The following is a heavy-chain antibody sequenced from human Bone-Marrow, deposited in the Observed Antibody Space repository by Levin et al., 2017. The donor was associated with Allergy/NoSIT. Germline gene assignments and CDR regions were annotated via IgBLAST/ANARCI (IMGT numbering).Heavy chain of an antibody. Sequence: PSETLSLTCAVSGGSISSNAYYWGWIRQPPGKGLEWIATIYSSGGTYHNPSLNSRVTISVDTSKNQFSLKLTSVTAADTAAYYCVRQGGLALYRSSWYFDSWGQGTLVTVSS. CDR2: IYSSGGT. CDR3: VRQGGLALYRSSWYFDS. J-gene: IGHJ4*02. V-gene: IGHV4-39*01. D-gene: IGHD6-13*01. CDR1: GGSISSNAYY.